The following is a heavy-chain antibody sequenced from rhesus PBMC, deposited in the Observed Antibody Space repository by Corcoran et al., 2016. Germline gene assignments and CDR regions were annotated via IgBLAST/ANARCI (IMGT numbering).Heavy chain of an antibody. J-gene: IGHJ4*01. CDR1: GGSVSSSY. V-gene: IGHV4S11*01. CDR2: IYGGCIST. CDR3: ARDIAGTTNGFDY. D-gene: IGHD1-20*01. Sequence: QVQLQESGPGLVKPSETLSLTCAVSGGSVSSSYWSWIRQAPGKGLGWIGYIYGGCISTNSNPPPKSRVSLSVDTSKHQLSLKLSSVTAADTAVYYCARDIAGTTNGFDYWGQGVLVTVSS.